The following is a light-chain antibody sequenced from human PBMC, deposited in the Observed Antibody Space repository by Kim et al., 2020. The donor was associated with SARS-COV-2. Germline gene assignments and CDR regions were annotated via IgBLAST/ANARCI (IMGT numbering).Light chain of an antibody. CDR1: QSITSG. Sequence: TLSASVGDTGTITCRASQSITSGLAWYQQKPGKAPKLLIYLVSNLDSGVPSRFSGSGSGTQFTLTISSLQPDDFATYYCQQHNGYFGGGTKVDIK. CDR2: LVS. J-gene: IGKJ4*01. CDR3: QQHNGY. V-gene: IGKV1-5*01.